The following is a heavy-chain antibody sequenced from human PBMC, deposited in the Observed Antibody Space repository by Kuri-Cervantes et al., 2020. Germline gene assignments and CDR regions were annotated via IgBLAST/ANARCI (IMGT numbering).Heavy chain of an antibody. D-gene: IGHD3-22*01. Sequence: SVKVSCKASGGTFSSYAISWVRQAPGQGLEWMGGIIPIFGTANYAQKFQGRVTITADESTSTAYMELSSLRSEDMAVYYCARDYDSSGYYRPWGQGTLVTVSS. J-gene: IGHJ5*02. CDR2: IIPIFGTA. V-gene: IGHV1-69*13. CDR3: ARDYDSSGYYRP. CDR1: GGTFSSYA.